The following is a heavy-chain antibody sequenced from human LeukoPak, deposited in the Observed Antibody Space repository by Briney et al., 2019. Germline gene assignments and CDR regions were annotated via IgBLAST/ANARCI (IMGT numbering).Heavy chain of an antibody. D-gene: IGHD3-22*01. CDR2: ISSSSSYI. V-gene: IGHV3-21*01. Sequence: PGRSLRLSCAASGFTFSSYSMNLVRQAPGKGLEWVSSISSSSSYIYYADSVKGRFTISRDHAKHSLYLQMNSLRAEDMAVYYCARESDSSGYFSYYMDVWGKGTTVTVSS. CDR1: GFTFSSYS. J-gene: IGHJ6*03. CDR3: ARESDSSGYFSYYMDV.